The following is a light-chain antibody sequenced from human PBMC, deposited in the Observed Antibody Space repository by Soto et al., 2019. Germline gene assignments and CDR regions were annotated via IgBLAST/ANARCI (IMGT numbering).Light chain of an antibody. CDR2: GSS. J-gene: IGKJ1*01. V-gene: IGKV3-20*01. CDR1: QSISDT. Sequence: EIVMSQSPSTMRLSXGQRATLPXXXSQSISDTLAWYQQKPGQAPRLLIYGSSSRAAGVSDRFSGSGSGTDFSLTISRLEPEDFAMYYCQQYGRSPTWTFGQGTKVDI. CDR3: QQYGRSPTWT.